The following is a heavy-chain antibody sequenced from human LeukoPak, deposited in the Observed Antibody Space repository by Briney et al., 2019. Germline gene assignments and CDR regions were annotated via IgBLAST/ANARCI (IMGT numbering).Heavy chain of an antibody. D-gene: IGHD3-10*01. CDR3: ARSWFGEYGGGAFDI. Sequence: ASVKVSCKASGYTFTSYGISWVRQAPGQGLEWTGWISAYNGNTNYAQKLQGRVTMTTDTSTSTAYMELRSLNSDDTAVFYCARSWFGEYGGGAFDIWGQGTMVTVSS. CDR2: ISAYNGNT. V-gene: IGHV1-18*01. J-gene: IGHJ3*02. CDR1: GYTFTSYG.